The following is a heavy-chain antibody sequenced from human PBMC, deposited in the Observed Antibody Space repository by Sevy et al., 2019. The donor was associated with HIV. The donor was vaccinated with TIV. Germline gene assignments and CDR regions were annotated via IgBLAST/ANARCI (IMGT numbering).Heavy chain of an antibody. J-gene: IGHJ4*02. CDR1: GGSFSSYY. D-gene: IGHD4-17*01. Sequence: SETLSLTCAVYGGSFSSYYGSWIRQPPGKGLEWIGEISHNGSTNYNPSLKSRITISVDTSKNQFSLKLSSVTAADTAVYYCATCLGKYGDYWGQGTLVTASS. V-gene: IGHV4-34*01. CDR3: ATCLGKYGDY. CDR2: ISHNGST.